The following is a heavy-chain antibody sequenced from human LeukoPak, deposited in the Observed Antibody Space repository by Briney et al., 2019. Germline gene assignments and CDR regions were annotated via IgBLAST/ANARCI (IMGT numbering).Heavy chain of an antibody. CDR2: INPSGGST. CDR1: GYTFTSYG. Sequence: ASVKVSCKASGYTFTSYGISWVRQAPGQGLEWMGIINPSGGSTSYAQKFQGRVTMTRDMSTSTVYMELSSLRSEDTAVYYCARNMVRGVNFDAFDIWGQGTMVTVSS. J-gene: IGHJ3*02. D-gene: IGHD3-10*01. V-gene: IGHV1-46*01. CDR3: ARNMVRGVNFDAFDI.